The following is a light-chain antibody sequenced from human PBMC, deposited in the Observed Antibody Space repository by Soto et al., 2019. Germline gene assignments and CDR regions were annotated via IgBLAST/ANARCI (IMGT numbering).Light chain of an antibody. Sequence: QSVLTQPASVSGSPGQSITIFCTGSSSDVGGYKYVSWYQQHPGKVPKLMIYEVSNRPSGISHRFAGSKSGNTASLTISGLQAEDEADYYCSSYTSSSTWVFGGGTKLTVL. J-gene: IGLJ3*02. CDR3: SSYTSSSTWV. CDR1: SSDVGGYKY. V-gene: IGLV2-14*01. CDR2: EVS.